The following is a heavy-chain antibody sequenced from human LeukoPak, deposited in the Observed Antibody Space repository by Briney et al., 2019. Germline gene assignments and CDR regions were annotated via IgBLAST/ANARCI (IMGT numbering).Heavy chain of an antibody. CDR2: IYSSGNT. J-gene: IGHJ4*02. Sequence: SETLSLTCTVSGGSFSTYYWSWIRQPPGKGLEWIGHIYSSGNTDYNSSLKSRVTISVDTSKSQFSLRLSSVTATDTAVYYCARLRWQLVGPYFDYWGQGILVTVSS. D-gene: IGHD1-26*01. CDR3: ARLRWQLVGPYFDY. CDR1: GGSFSTYY. V-gene: IGHV4-59*01.